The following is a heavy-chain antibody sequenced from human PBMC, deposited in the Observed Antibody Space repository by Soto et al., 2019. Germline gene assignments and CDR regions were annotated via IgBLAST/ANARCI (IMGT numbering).Heavy chain of an antibody. CDR1: AFTFSDHT. CDR3: AKARCTSNTCYVPNH. J-gene: IGHJ5*02. CDR2: ISGSGGGP. V-gene: IGHV3-23*01. D-gene: IGHD2-15*01. Sequence: GGNMRLSCAASAFTFSDHTMSWVRQAPGKGLEWVSAISGSGGGPSYADSVQGRFTISRDNPKNTLYLQMSSLRVEDTAIYYCAKARCTSNTCYVPNHWGQGTLVTVSS.